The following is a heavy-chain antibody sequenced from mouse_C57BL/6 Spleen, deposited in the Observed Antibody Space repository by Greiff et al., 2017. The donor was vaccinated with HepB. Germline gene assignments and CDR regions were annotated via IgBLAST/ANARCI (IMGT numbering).Heavy chain of an antibody. CDR2: IWSGGST. J-gene: IGHJ3*01. Sequence: VNVVESGPGLVQPSQCLSITCTASGFSFTSYGVHWVRQSPGKGLEWLGVIWSGGSTDYNAAFISRLSISKDNYKSQVFFKMNSLQADDTAIYYCARGARGGFAYWGQGTLVTVSA. V-gene: IGHV2-2*01. CDR1: GFSFTSYG. CDR3: ARGARGGFAY.